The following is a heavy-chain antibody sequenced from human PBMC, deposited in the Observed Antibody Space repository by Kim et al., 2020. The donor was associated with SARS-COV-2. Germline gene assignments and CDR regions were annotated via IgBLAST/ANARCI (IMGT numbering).Heavy chain of an antibody. J-gene: IGHJ4*02. CDR3: ARGFSGGYDSSGLVGGFDY. Sequence: GGSLRLSCAASGFTFSSYEMNWVRQAPGKGLEWVSYISSSGSTIYYADSVKGRFTISRDNAKNSLYLQMNSLRAEDTAVYYCARGFSGGYDSSGLVGGFDYWGQGTLVTVSS. CDR1: GFTFSSYE. V-gene: IGHV3-48*03. CDR2: ISSSGSTI. D-gene: IGHD3-22*01.